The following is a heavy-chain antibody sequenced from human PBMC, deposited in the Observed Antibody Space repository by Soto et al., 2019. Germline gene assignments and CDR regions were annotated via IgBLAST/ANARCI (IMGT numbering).Heavy chain of an antibody. V-gene: IGHV3-21*01. CDR2: ISSSSSYI. CDR1: GFTFSSYS. J-gene: IGHJ4*02. Sequence: GGSLRLSCAASGFTFSSYSMNWVRQAPGKGLEWVSSISSSSSYIYYADSVKGRFTISRDNAKNSLYLQMNSLRAEDTAVYYCARADCSGGSCHFDYWGQGTLVTVSS. D-gene: IGHD2-15*01. CDR3: ARADCSGGSCHFDY.